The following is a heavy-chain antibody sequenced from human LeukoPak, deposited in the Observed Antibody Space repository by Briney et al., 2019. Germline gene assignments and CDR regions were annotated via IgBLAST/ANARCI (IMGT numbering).Heavy chain of an antibody. J-gene: IGHJ4*02. V-gene: IGHV4-59*08. CDR2: IYYSGST. Sequence: QPSETLSLTCTVSGGSISSHYWSWIRQPPGKGLEWIGYIYYSGSTNYNPSLKSRVTISVDTSKNQFSLKLSSVTAADTAVYYCARAEEDFWSGYFNFDYWGQGTLVTVSS. CDR3: ARAEEDFWSGYFNFDY. CDR1: GGSISSHY. D-gene: IGHD3-3*01.